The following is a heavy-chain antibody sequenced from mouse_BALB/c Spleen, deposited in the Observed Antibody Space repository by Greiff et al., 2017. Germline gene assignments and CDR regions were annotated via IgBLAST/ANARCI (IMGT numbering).Heavy chain of an antibody. CDR2: ISDGGSYT. J-gene: IGHJ4*01. CDR1: GFTFSDYY. D-gene: IGHD2-4*01. CDR3: ARDRSSTMITTMDY. Sequence: EVQLVESGGGLVKPGGSLKLSCAASGFTFSDYYMYWVRQTPEKRLEWVATISDGGSYTYYPDSVKGRFTISRDNAKNNLYLQMSSLKSEDTAMYYCARDRSSTMITTMDYWGQGTSVTVSS. V-gene: IGHV5-4*02.